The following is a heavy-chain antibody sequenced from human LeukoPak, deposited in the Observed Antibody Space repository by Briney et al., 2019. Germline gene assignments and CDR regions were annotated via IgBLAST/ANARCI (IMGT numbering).Heavy chain of an antibody. D-gene: IGHD6-13*01. Sequence: ASVKVSCKASGFTFTSSAVQWVRQARGQRLEWIGWIVVGSGNTNYAQKFQERVTITRDMSTSTAYMELSSLRSEDTAVYYCATAAQVSWYPRGFDYWGQGTLVTVSS. CDR1: GFTFTSSA. CDR2: IVVGSGNT. CDR3: ATAAQVSWYPRGFDY. V-gene: IGHV1-58*01. J-gene: IGHJ4*02.